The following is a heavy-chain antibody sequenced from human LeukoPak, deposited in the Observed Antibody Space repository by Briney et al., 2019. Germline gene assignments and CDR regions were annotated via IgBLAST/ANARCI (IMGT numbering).Heavy chain of an antibody. V-gene: IGHV3-7*01. CDR1: GFTFSSYW. Sequence: GGSLRLSCAAPGFTFSSYWMSWVRQAPGKGLEWVANIKQDGSEQYYVDSVKGRFTISRDNAKKSLYLQMNRLRAEDTAVYYCARVPGYCGGDCYFDYWGQGTLVTVSS. D-gene: IGHD2-21*02. CDR3: ARVPGYCGGDCYFDY. J-gene: IGHJ4*02. CDR2: IKQDGSEQ.